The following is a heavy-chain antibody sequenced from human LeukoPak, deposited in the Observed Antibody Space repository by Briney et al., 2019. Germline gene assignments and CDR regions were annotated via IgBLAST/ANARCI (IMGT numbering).Heavy chain of an antibody. CDR3: ARDLVTVTKGFDI. Sequence: SETLSLTCAVYGGSFSGYYWSWIRQPPGKGLEWIGEINHSGSTNYKPSLKSRVTISIDTSKNQFSLKLSSVTAADTAVYYCARDLVTVTKGFDIWGQGTMVSVSS. CDR1: GGSFSGYY. D-gene: IGHD4-17*01. J-gene: IGHJ3*02. CDR2: INHSGST. V-gene: IGHV4-34*01.